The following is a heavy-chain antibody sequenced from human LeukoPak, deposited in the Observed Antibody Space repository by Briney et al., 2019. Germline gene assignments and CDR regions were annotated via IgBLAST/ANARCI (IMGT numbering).Heavy chain of an antibody. J-gene: IGHJ5*02. Sequence: SETLSLTCTVSGGSVSSGSYYWSWIRQPPGKGLEWIGYIYYSGSTNYNPSLKSRVTISVDTSKNQFSLKLSSVTAADTAVYYCAKGSGSYYPKYNWFDPWGQGTLVTVSS. D-gene: IGHD3-10*01. CDR2: IYYSGST. V-gene: IGHV4-61*01. CDR1: GGSVSSGSYY. CDR3: AKGSGSYYPKYNWFDP.